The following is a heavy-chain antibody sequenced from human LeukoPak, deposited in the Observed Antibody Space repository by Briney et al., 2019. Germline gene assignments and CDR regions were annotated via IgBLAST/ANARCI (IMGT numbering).Heavy chain of an antibody. CDR2: IYSGGNT. J-gene: IGHJ4*02. CDR1: GFTVSSNY. CDR3: ASNLGGAAGTTTL. Sequence: PGGSLRLSCAASGFTVSSNYMSWVRQAPGKGLEGVSVIYSGGNTYYADSVKGRFTISRHNSKNTLYLQMNSLGPEDTAVYYCASNLGGAAGTTTLWGQGTLLTVSS. V-gene: IGHV3-53*04. D-gene: IGHD6-13*01.